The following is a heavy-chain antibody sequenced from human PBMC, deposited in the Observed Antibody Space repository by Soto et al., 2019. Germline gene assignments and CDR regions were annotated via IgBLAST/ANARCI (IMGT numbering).Heavy chain of an antibody. D-gene: IGHD3-9*01. J-gene: IGHJ6*02. CDR1: GYTFNNYG. CDR2: ISAYNGNT. CDR3: AREQATSDYYYYAMDV. Sequence: QVQLVQSGAEVKKPGASVKVSCKAYGYTFNNYGISWVRQTPGQGLEWMGWISAYNGNTNYVQKLQGRVTMTTDTSTNTAYMELRSLRSDDTAVYYCAREQATSDYYYYAMDVWGQGTTVTVSS. V-gene: IGHV1-18*01.